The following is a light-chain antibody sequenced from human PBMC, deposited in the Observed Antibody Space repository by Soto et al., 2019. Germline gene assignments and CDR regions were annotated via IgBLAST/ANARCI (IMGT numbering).Light chain of an antibody. Sequence: QSALTQPASVSGSPGESIIISCTGSSSDIGAYDYVSWYQHHPGRAPKVIIFEVNDRASEVSHRFSGSKSGNTASLTISGLQAEDEADYYCCSYTGTTSPWVFGGGTKLTVL. CDR3: CSYTGTTSPWV. CDR1: SSDIGAYDY. V-gene: IGLV2-14*01. J-gene: IGLJ3*02. CDR2: EVN.